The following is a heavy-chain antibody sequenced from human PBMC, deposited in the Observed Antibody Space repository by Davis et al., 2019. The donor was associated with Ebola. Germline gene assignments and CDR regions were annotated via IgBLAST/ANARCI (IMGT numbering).Heavy chain of an antibody. V-gene: IGHV3-74*01. J-gene: IGHJ6*02. CDR2: INSDGSST. CDR1: GFTFSSYW. D-gene: IGHD5-18*01. CDR3: ARAFVSGYSYGRSNPYYYYYGMDV. Sequence: PGGSLRLSCAASGFTFSSYWMHWVRQAPGKGLVWVSRINSDGSSTSYADSVKGRFTISRDNAKNTLYLQMNSLRAEDTAVYYCARAFVSGYSYGRSNPYYYYYGMDVWGQGTTVTVSS.